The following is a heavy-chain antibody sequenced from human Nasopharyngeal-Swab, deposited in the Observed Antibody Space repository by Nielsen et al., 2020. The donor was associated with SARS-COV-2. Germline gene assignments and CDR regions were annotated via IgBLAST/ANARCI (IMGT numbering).Heavy chain of an antibody. V-gene: IGHV1-18*01. CDR3: ARVGVLRFLEWLRPIDY. J-gene: IGHJ4*02. CDR1: GYTFTSYG. Sequence: ASVKVSCKASGYTFTSYGISWVRQAPGQGLEWMGWISAYHGNTNYAQKLQGRVTMTTDTSTSTAYMELRSLRSDDTAVYYCARVGVLRFLEWLRPIDYWGQGTLVTVSS. CDR2: ISAYHGNT. D-gene: IGHD3-3*01.